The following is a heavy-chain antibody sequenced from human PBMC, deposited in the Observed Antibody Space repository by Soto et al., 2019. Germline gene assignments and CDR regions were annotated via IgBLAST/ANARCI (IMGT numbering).Heavy chain of an antibody. CDR3: SRCSVLYGDYDYYFDY. Sequence: EVQLVESGGGLVQPGGSLRLSCAASGFTFSSYWMSWVRQAPGKGLEWVANIKQDGSEKYYVDSVKGRFTISRDNANNSLYLQMNNMRAEDTAVYYCSRCSVLYGDYDYYFDYWGQGTMVTVFS. J-gene: IGHJ4*02. V-gene: IGHV3-7*03. CDR1: GFTFSSYW. CDR2: IKQDGSEK. D-gene: IGHD4-17*01.